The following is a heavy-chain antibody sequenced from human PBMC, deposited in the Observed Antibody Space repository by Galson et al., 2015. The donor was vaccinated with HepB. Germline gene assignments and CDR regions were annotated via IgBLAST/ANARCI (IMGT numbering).Heavy chain of an antibody. CDR2: ISYDGSNK. CDR3: AKVPLCKRWLQGTDGDCAFEI. Sequence: SLRLSCAASGFTFSSYGMHWVRQAPGKGLEWVAVISYDGSNKYYADSVKGRFTISRDNSKNTLYLQMNSLRAEDTAVYYCAKVPLCKRWLQGTDGDCAFEIWGQGTMVTVSS. CDR1: GFTFSSYG. D-gene: IGHD5-24*01. J-gene: IGHJ3*02. V-gene: IGHV3-30*18.